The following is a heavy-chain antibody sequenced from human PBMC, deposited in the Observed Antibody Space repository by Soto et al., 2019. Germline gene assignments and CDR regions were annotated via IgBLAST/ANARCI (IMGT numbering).Heavy chain of an antibody. J-gene: IGHJ3*02. V-gene: IGHV3-33*01. Sequence: GGSMRLSCAASGFTVKSSGMHGVRKAPGKGLEWVAVIWYDGSNKYYADSVKGRFTISRDNSKNTLYLQMNSLRAEDTAVYYCALGYYYDSSGYGPDAFDIWGQGTMVTVSS. CDR3: ALGYYYDSSGYGPDAFDI. D-gene: IGHD3-22*01. CDR2: IWYDGSNK. CDR1: GFTVKSSG.